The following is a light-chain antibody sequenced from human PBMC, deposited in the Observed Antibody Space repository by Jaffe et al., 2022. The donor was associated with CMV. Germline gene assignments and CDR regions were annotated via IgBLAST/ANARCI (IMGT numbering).Light chain of an antibody. CDR2: WAS. CDR3: QQYYSSPQT. J-gene: IGKJ1*01. Sequence: DIVMTQSPDSLAVSLGERASIKCKSSQSLLHSSNNKNYLTWYQQKPGQPPNLLITWASTRQSGVPDRFSGSGSGTDFTLTISSLQAEDVAVYYCQQYYSSPQTFGQGTKVEIK. V-gene: IGKV4-1*01. CDR1: QSLLHSSNNKNY.